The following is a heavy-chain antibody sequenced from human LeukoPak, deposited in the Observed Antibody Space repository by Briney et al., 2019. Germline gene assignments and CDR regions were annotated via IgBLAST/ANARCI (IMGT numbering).Heavy chain of an antibody. J-gene: IGHJ6*03. V-gene: IGHV4-39*01. Sequence: SETLSLTCTVSGDSISSSNYYWGWIRQPPGKGLEWIGSIYYSGSTAYNPSLKSRVTLSLDTSKNQFSLKLISVTAADTAVYFCTSRHNYYYFVDVWGKGSAVTVSS. CDR2: IYYSGST. CDR1: GDSISSSNYY. CDR3: TSRHNYYYFVDV.